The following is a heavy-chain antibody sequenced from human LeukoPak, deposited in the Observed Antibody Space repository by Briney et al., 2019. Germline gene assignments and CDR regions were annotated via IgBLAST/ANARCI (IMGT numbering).Heavy chain of an antibody. CDR2: IYHSGST. V-gene: IGHV4-38-2*02. J-gene: IGHJ4*02. CDR3: ARDQDYYGSGSYGPDY. CDR1: GYSITSGYY. D-gene: IGHD3-10*01. Sequence: SETLSLTCTVSGYSITSGYYWGWIRQPPGKGLEWIGSIYHSGSTFYNPSLKSRVTISVDTSKNQFPLKLSSVTAADTAVYYCARDQDYYGSGSYGPDYWGQGTLVTVSS.